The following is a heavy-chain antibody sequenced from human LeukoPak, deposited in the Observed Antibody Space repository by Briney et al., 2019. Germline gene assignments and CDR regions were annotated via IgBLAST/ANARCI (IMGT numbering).Heavy chain of an antibody. CDR1: GFTFSSYS. V-gene: IGHV3-21*01. D-gene: IGHD1-26*01. Sequence: GGSLRLSCAAPGFTFSSYSMNWVRQAPGRGLEWVSSISSSSISVYYADSVKGRFTISRDNAKNLLYLQMNSLRAEDTAVYYCARALGWELLTWGQGTLVTVSS. CDR2: ISSSSISV. CDR3: ARALGWELLT. J-gene: IGHJ5*02.